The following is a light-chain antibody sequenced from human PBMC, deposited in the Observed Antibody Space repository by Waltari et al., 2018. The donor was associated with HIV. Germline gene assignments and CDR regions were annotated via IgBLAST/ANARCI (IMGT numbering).Light chain of an antibody. V-gene: IGLV2-23*02. CDR3: CSYAGSSTFVV. Sequence: QSALTQPASVSGSPGPSLTIPCPGTSSDVGSYNLFSWYQQHPGKAPKLMIYEVSKRPSGVSNRFSGSKSGNTASLTISGLQAEDEADYYCCSYAGSSTFVVFGGGTKLTVL. CDR1: SSDVGSYNL. J-gene: IGLJ3*02. CDR2: EVS.